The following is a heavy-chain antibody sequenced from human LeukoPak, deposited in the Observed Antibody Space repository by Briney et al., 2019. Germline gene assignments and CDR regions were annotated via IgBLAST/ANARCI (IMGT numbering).Heavy chain of an antibody. CDR3: ARTPDLWFGEKEPSTTPSYGMDV. D-gene: IGHD3-10*01. CDR2: INTSGGST. J-gene: IGHJ6*04. Sequence: ASVKVSCKASGYTFTSYYMHWVRQAPGQGLEWMGIINTSGGSTSYAQKFQGRVTMTRDTSTSTVYMELSSLRSEDTAVYYCARTPDLWFGEKEPSTTPSYGMDVWGKGTTVTVSS. V-gene: IGHV1-46*01. CDR1: GYTFTSYY.